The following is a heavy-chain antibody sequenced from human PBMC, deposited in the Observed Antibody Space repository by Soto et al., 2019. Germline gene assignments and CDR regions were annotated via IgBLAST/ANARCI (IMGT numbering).Heavy chain of an antibody. V-gene: IGHV1-69*02. CDR3: ARMGSGCSSTSCPWPTY. D-gene: IGHD2-2*01. CDR2: IIPILGIA. J-gene: IGHJ4*02. CDR1: GGTFSSYT. Sequence: SVKVSCKASGGTFSSYTISWVRQAPGQGLEWMGRIIPILGIANYAQKFQGRVTITADKSTSTAYMELSSLRSEDTAVYYCARMGSGCSSTSCPWPTYWGQGTLVTVS.